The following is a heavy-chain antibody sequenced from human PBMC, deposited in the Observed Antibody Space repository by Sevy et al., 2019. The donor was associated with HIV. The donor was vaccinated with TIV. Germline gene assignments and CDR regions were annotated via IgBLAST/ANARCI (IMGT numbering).Heavy chain of an antibody. D-gene: IGHD3-22*01. Sequence: GGSLRLSCAATGFTFSNYAMHWVRQAPGKGMEWGAIIWSDGAYQYHGDSVKGRFTISRDNSKNTLYLQMNNVRVEDTAVYYCARGEYYYDNAAYYALDSWGQGTLVTVSS. CDR1: GFTFSNYA. J-gene: IGHJ4*02. CDR2: IWSDGAYQ. CDR3: ARGEYYYDNAAYYALDS. V-gene: IGHV3-33*01.